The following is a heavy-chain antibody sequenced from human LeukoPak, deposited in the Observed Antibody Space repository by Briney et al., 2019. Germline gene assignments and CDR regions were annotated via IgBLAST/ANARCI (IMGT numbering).Heavy chain of an antibody. Sequence: SETLSLTCTVSGGSISTYYWSWIRQPPGKGLEWIGYIYNSGSTNYNPSLKSRVTISVDTSKNQFSLKLSSVTAADTAVYYCARHRPGGAYGGAFDIWGQGTMVTVSS. CDR2: IYNSGST. J-gene: IGHJ3*02. CDR3: ARHRPGGAYGGAFDI. V-gene: IGHV4-59*08. D-gene: IGHD1-14*01. CDR1: GGSISTYY.